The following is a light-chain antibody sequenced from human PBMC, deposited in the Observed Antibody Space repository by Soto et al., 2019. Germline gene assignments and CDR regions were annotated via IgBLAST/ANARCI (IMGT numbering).Light chain of an antibody. V-gene: IGKV3-20*01. CDR1: QSVSSSS. CDR3: QQYGSSPLT. Sequence: ENVLTQSPGTLSLSPGERATLSCRASQSVSSSSLAWYQRKPGQAPKLLIYGASSRATGVPDRFSGSGSGTDFTLTISRLEPEDFAVYYCQQYGSSPLTFGAGTKVDIK. CDR2: GAS. J-gene: IGKJ4*01.